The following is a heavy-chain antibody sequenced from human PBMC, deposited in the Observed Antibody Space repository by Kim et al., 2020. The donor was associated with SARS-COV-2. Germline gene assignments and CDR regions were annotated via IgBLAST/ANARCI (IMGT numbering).Heavy chain of an antibody. V-gene: IGHV3-15*01. J-gene: IGHJ4*02. CDR3: TTVSMR. Sequence: GGSLRLSCAVSGIPFSNAWFNWVRQSPGKGLEWVGRIKSKTDGGTSDLAAPGKGRFAISRDNSENTLYLLMNNVKTNDSAVNYCTTVSMRWGQGTLVTVS. D-gene: IGHD2-2*01. CDR1: GIPFSNAW. CDR2: IKSKTDGGTS.